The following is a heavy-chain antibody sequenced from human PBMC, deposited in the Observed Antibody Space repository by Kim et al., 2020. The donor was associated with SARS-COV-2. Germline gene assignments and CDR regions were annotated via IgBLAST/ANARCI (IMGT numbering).Heavy chain of an antibody. V-gene: IGHV3-23*01. J-gene: IGHJ6*02. CDR3: ARDMGLYGMDV. Sequence: NYANSLEGRVTISRDNSKNTLCLEISSLTAEDAAIYYCARDMGLYGMDVWGQGTTVTVSS.